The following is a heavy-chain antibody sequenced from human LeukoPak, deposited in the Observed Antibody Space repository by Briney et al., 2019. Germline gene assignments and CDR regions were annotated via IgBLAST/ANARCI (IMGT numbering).Heavy chain of an antibody. CDR1: GFTFDDYG. CDR3: ASQDGSRDGYNQFLN. Sequence: PGGSLRLSCAASGFTFDDYGVSWVRQAPGKGLEWVSGINWNGGSTGYADSVKGRFTISRDNAKNSLYLQMNSLRAEDTALYYCASQDGSRDGYNQFLNWGQGTLVTVSS. V-gene: IGHV3-20*04. CDR2: INWNGGST. D-gene: IGHD5-24*01. J-gene: IGHJ4*02.